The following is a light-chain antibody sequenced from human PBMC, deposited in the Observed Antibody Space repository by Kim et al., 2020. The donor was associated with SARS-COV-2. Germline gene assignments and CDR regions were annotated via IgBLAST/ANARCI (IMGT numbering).Light chain of an antibody. CDR1: QSVSSN. J-gene: IGKJ2*01. V-gene: IGKV3-15*01. CDR2: GAS. Sequence: SPGESATLSCRASQSVSSNLAWYQQKPGQAPRLLIYGASTRATGIPASFSGSGSGTEFTLTISSLQSEDFAVYYCQQYNNWSYTFGQGTKLEI. CDR3: QQYNNWSYT.